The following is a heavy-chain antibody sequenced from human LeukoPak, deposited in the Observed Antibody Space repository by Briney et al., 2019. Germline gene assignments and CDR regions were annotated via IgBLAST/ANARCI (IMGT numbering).Heavy chain of an antibody. D-gene: IGHD6-19*01. CDR1: GGTFSSYA. Sequence: SVKVSCKASGGTFSSYAISWVRQAPGQGLEWMGGIIPIFGTANYAQKFQGRVTITADKSTSTAYMELSSLRSEDTAVYYCARAGGVVAGPAYYFDYWGQGTLVTVSS. CDR3: ARAGGVVAGPAYYFDY. J-gene: IGHJ4*02. CDR2: IIPIFGTA. V-gene: IGHV1-69*06.